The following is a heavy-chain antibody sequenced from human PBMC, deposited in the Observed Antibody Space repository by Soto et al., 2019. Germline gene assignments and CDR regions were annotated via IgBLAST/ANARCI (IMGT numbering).Heavy chain of an antibody. V-gene: IGHV3-23*01. CDR3: ANHKGRYGGNSFLNY. D-gene: IGHD2-21*02. J-gene: IGHJ4*02. CDR1: GFSFNSYA. Sequence: WGCMRLSCAASGFSFNSYAMSWVRQAPGKGLEWVSAISGSGGSTYYADSVKGRFTISRDNSKNTLYLQMNSLRAEDTAVYYCANHKGRYGGNSFLNYWGQGTLVTVYS. CDR2: ISGSGGST.